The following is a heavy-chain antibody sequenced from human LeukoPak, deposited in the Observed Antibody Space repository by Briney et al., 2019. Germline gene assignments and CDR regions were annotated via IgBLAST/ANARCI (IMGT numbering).Heavy chain of an antibody. Sequence: PSETLSLTCAVYGGSFSGYYWSWIRQPPGKGLEWIGEINHSGSTNYNPSLKSRVTISVDTSKNQFSLKLSSVTAADTAVYYCAPGSPYSDAFDIWGQGTMVTVSS. D-gene: IGHD3-10*01. V-gene: IGHV4-34*01. CDR1: GGSFSGYY. J-gene: IGHJ3*02. CDR2: INHSGST. CDR3: APGSPYSDAFDI.